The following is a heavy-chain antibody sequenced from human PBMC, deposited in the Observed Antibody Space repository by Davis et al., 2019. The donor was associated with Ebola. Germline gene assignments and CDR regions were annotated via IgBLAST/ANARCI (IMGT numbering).Heavy chain of an antibody. Sequence: SETLSLTCTVSGGSISTSSYYWGWIRHPPGKTLEWIGNIYYRGTTFYNPSLRSRLTISLETSKNQFSLRLNSVTAADTAIYFCARDRHDSTAYGFWGQGILVTVSA. CDR1: GGSISTSSYY. CDR2: IYYRGTT. D-gene: IGHD3-22*01. J-gene: IGHJ4*02. CDR3: ARDRHDSTAYGF. V-gene: IGHV4-39*07.